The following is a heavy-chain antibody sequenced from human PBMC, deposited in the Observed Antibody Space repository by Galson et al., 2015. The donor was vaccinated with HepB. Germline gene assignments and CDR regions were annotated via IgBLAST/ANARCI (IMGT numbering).Heavy chain of an antibody. V-gene: IGHV7-4-1*02. D-gene: IGHD4-17*01. Sequence: SVKVSCKASGYTFINYAIHWVRQAPGQGLEWMGWINTNTGNLGYALDFTGRFVFSLDTSGSTAYLQISRLQAEDTAVYYCARVRSNYGDYESKYWGQGTLVTVSS. J-gene: IGHJ4*02. CDR3: ARVRSNYGDYESKY. CDR2: INTNTGNL. CDR1: GYTFINYA.